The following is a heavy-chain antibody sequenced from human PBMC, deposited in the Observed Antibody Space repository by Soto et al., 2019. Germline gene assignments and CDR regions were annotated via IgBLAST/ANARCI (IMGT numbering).Heavy chain of an antibody. D-gene: IGHD4-17*01. CDR2: ISSSSSTI. V-gene: IGHV3-48*01. CDR3: ARDRRAYGDHFDY. J-gene: IGHJ4*02. Sequence: PGGSLRLSCAASGFTFSSYSMNWVRQAPGKGLEWVSYISSSSSTIYYADSVKGRFTISRDNAKNSLYLQMNSLRAEDTAVYYCARDRRAYGDHFDYWGQGTLVTVSS. CDR1: GFTFSSYS.